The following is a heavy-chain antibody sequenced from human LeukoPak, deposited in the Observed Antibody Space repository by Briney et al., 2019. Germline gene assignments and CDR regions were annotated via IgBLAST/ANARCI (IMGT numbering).Heavy chain of an antibody. D-gene: IGHD3-9*01. CDR2: INPGNDNT. Sequence: ASVKVSCKASGYTFTNYDIHWVRQAPGQRLEWMGWINPGNDNTKYSQKFQGRVIITRDTSASTAYMELSSLRSEDTAVYHCARVTGTYCDYWGQGTLVTVSS. CDR1: GYTFTNYD. J-gene: IGHJ4*02. V-gene: IGHV1-3*01. CDR3: ARVTGTYCDY.